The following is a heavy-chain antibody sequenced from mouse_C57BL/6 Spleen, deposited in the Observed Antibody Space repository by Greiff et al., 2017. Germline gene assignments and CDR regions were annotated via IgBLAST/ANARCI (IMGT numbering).Heavy chain of an antibody. V-gene: IGHV10-1*01. CDR3: GRQGDYDGY. CDR1: GFSFNTYA. Sequence: VMLVESGGGLVQPKGSLKLSCAASGFSFNTYAMNWVRQAPGTGLEWVARIRSKSNNYATYYADSVKDRFTISRDDSESMLYLQMNNLKTEDTAMYYCGRQGDYDGYWGQGTLVTVSA. J-gene: IGHJ3*01. CDR2: IRSKSNNYAT. D-gene: IGHD2-4*01.